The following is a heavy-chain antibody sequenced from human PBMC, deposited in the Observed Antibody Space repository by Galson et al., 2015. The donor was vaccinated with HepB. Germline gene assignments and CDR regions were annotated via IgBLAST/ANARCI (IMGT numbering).Heavy chain of an antibody. CDR1: GLNFSTYW. J-gene: IGHJ5*02. D-gene: IGHD3-22*01. V-gene: IGHV3-7*01. CDR2: INHDGSEK. CDR3: ARKLFYYDTSGAGWLDP. Sequence: SLRLSCAASGLNFSTYWMTWVRQAPGKGLEWVANINHDGSEKYYVDSVKGRFTVSRDNAKNSLYLQMSSLGAEDTALYHCARKLFYYDTSGAGWLDPWGQGTLVTVSS.